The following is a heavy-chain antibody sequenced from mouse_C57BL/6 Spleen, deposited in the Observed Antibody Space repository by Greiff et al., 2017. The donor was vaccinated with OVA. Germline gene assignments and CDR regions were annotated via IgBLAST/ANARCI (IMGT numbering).Heavy chain of an antibody. Sequence: VQLQQSGPELVKPGASVKISCKASGYTFTDYYMNWVKQSHGKSLEWIGDINPNNGGTSYNQKFKGKATLTVDKSSSTAYMELRSLTSEDSAVYYGARGRDEGNYLDYWGQGTTLTVSS. CDR3: ARGRDEGNYLDY. D-gene: IGHD3-3*01. CDR1: GYTFTDYY. V-gene: IGHV1-26*01. CDR2: INPNNGGT. J-gene: IGHJ2*01.